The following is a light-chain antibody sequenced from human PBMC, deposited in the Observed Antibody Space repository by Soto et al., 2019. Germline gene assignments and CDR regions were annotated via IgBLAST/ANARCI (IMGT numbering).Light chain of an antibody. Sequence: DIQMTQSPSSLSASVGDRVTITCRASQSISSYLSWYQQKPGKAPKRLIYVGSTLQSGVPSRFSGSGSGTEFTLTIISLQPEDFATYFCQQSYPTPFTFSGGTK. J-gene: IGKJ4*01. CDR2: VGS. V-gene: IGKV1-39*01. CDR1: QSISSY. CDR3: QQSYPTPFT.